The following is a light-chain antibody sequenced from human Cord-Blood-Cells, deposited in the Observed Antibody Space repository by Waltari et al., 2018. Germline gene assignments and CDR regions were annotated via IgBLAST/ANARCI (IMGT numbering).Light chain of an antibody. CDR2: GAS. Sequence: EIVITQSPATLSVSPGASSTLSCRASQSVSSNLAWYQQKPGQAPRLLISGASTRATGIPARFSGSGSGTEFTLTISSLQSEDFAVYYCQQYNNWPPLTFGGGTKVEIK. J-gene: IGKJ4*01. CDR1: QSVSSN. CDR3: QQYNNWPPLT. V-gene: IGKV3-15*01.